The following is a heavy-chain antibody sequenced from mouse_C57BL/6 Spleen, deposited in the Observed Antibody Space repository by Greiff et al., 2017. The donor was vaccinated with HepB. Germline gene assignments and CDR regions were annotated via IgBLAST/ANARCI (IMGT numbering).Heavy chain of an antibody. CDR1: GYAFSSSW. J-gene: IGHJ4*01. Sequence: QVQLQQSGPELVKPGASVKISCKASGYAFSSSWMNWVKQRPGKGLEWIGRIYPGDGDTNYNGKFKGKATLTADKSSSTAYMQLSSLTSEDSAVYFCARTEITTGDYYAMDYWGQGTSVTVSS. V-gene: IGHV1-82*01. CDR3: ARTEITTGDYYAMDY. CDR2: IYPGDGDT. D-gene: IGHD1-1*01.